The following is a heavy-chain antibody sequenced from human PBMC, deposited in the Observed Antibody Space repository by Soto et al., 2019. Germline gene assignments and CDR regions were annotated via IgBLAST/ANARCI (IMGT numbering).Heavy chain of an antibody. J-gene: IGHJ4*02. CDR3: AKEIGGERYAAYFDL. D-gene: IGHD3-16*01. CDR1: GFTLSNIG. Sequence: QVQLVASGGGEVQPGTSLRLACAASGFTLSNIGMQWVRQAPGKGLEWVAVISAGGNTKYYADSVKGRFTSPRDNSKNTLFLQMNGLRTEDTAVYYSAKEIGGERYAAYFDLWGQGALVTVSA. V-gene: IGHV3-30*18. CDR2: ISAGGNTK.